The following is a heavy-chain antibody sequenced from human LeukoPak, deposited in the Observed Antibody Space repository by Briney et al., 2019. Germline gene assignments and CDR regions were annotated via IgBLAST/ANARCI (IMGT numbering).Heavy chain of an antibody. Sequence: SETLSLTCTVSGGSISSGSYYRSWIRQPAGKGLEWIGRIYTSGSANYNPSLKSRVTMSLDTSKNQFSLKLSSVTAADTAVYYCARDRGPGVGATGYYFHYWGQGTLVTVSS. V-gene: IGHV4-61*02. D-gene: IGHD1-26*01. CDR2: IYTSGSA. CDR3: ARDRGPGVGATGYYFHY. J-gene: IGHJ4*02. CDR1: GGSISSGSYY.